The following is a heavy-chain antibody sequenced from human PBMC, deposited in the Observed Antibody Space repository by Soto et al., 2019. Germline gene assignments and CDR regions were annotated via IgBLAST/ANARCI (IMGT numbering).Heavy chain of an antibody. CDR1: GFSLSTSGMC. J-gene: IGHJ4*02. V-gene: IGHV2-70*11. D-gene: IGHD4-17*01. Sequence: SGPTLVNPTQTLTLTCTFSGFSLSTSGMCVSWIRQPPGKALEWLARIDWDDDKYYSTSLKTRLNISKDTSKNQVVLTMTNMDPVDTATYYCARASRGDYAFDYWGQGTLVTVSS. CDR2: IDWDDDK. CDR3: ARASRGDYAFDY.